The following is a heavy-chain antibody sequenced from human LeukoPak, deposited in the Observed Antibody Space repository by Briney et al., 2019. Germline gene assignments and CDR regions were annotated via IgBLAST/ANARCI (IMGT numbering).Heavy chain of an antibody. V-gene: IGHV4-39*01. CDR2: IYYSGST. Sequence: PSETLSLTCTVSGGSISSSSYYWGWIRQPPGKGLEWIGSIYYSGSTYYNPSLKSRVTVSLDTSKNQFSLKLSSVTATDTAVYYCARQLYSSGSYYAPMDVWGKGTTVTISS. D-gene: IGHD3-10*01. CDR3: ARQLYSSGSYYAPMDV. CDR1: GGSISSSSYY. J-gene: IGHJ6*03.